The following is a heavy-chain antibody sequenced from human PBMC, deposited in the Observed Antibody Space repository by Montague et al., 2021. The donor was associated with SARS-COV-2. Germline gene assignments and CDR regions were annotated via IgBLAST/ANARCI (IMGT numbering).Heavy chain of an antibody. D-gene: IGHD2-2*01. J-gene: IGHJ4*02. CDR2: VLYTDYT. CDR1: GASISSNTW. V-gene: IGHV4-4*02. CDR3: ATVARGCSATSCYLSS. Sequence: SETLSLTCGVSGASISSNTWWNWVRQSPGKGLEWIGEVLYTDYTXXNPSLKSRLTISLDKSKNQVSLRLTSVTAADTAVYYCATVARGCSATSCYLSSWGPGTLVTVSS.